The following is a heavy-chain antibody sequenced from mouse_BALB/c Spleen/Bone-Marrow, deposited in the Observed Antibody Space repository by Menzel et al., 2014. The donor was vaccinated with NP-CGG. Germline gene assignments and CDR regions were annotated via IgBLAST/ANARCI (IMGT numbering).Heavy chain of an antibody. CDR3: ARDGYDDYYAMDY. CDR2: IDPANGNT. CDR1: GFNIKDTY. Sequence: VQLQQSGAELVKPGASVKLSCTASGFNIKDTYMHWVKQRPEQGPEWIGRIDPANGNTKYDPKFQDKATITTDTSSNTAYLQLSSLTSEDTAVYYCARDGYDDYYAMDYWGQGTSVTVSS. D-gene: IGHD2-2*01. V-gene: IGHV14-3*02. J-gene: IGHJ4*01.